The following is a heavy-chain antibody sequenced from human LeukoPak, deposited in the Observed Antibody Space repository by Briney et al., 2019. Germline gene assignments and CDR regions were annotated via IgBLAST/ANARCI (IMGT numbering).Heavy chain of an antibody. CDR1: GFTFSDYY. CDR3: ARCIAARPGVDY. CDR2: TSPSGGTI. D-gene: IGHD6-6*01. V-gene: IGHV3-11*01. Sequence: GGSLRLSCAASGFTFSDYYMSWIRQAPETGLEWLSYTSPSGGTIYYTDSVKGRFTMSRGNAKNTLYLQMNSLRAEDTAVYYCARCIAARPGVDYWGQGTLVTVSS. J-gene: IGHJ4*02.